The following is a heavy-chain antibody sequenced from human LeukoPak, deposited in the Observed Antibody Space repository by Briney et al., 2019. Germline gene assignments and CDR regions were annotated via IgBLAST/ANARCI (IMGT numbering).Heavy chain of an antibody. CDR3: ARVLSQLGNAFDI. Sequence: GGSLRLSCAASGFTFSSYSMNWVRQAPGKGLEWVSSISSSSSYIYYADSVEGRFTISRDNAKNSLYLQMNSLRAEDTAVYYCARVLSQLGNAFDIWGQGTMVTVSS. CDR1: GFTFSSYS. D-gene: IGHD5-24*01. V-gene: IGHV3-21*01. J-gene: IGHJ3*02. CDR2: ISSSSSYI.